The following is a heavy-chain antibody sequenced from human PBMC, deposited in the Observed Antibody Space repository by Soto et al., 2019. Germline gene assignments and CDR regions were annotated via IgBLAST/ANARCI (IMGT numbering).Heavy chain of an antibody. V-gene: IGHV3-23*01. D-gene: IGHD1-20*01. J-gene: IGHJ4*02. Sequence: GGSLRLSCAASGFTFINYAMTWVRQAPGRGLEWVSVITGGGDTAYYADSVKGRFTISRDNSKNTLYLQMNSLRAEDTALYYCAKRDRSNWSYFDYWGQGTLVTVS. CDR1: GFTFINYA. CDR2: ITGGGDTA. CDR3: AKRDRSNWSYFDY.